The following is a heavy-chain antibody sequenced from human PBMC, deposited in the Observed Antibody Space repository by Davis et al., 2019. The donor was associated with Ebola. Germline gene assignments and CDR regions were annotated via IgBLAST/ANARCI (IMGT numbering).Heavy chain of an antibody. J-gene: IGHJ5*01. CDR2: IWYDGSNK. V-gene: IGHV3-33*01. Sequence: GESLKISCAASGFTFSSYGMHWVRQAPGKGLEWVAVIWYDGSNKYYADSVKGRFTISRDNSKNTLYLQMNSLRADDTALYYCARGGGSSWFAYWGQGTLVTVSS. CDR1: GFTFSSYG. CDR3: ARGGGSSWFAY. D-gene: IGHD6-13*01.